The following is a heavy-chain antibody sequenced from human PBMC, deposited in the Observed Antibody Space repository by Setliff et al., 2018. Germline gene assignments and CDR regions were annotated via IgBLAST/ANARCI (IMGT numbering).Heavy chain of an antibody. CDR2: IYTSGIT. CDR1: GGSISSGSDY. CDR3: ARKVEQWLTPHFDQ. Sequence: TLSLTCSVSGGSISSGSDYWTWIRQPAGKGLEWIGHIYTSGITNYNPSLKTRVSMSMDTSTNQLSLKLTSVTAADTAVYYCARKVEQWLTPHFDQWGQGALVTVSS. J-gene: IGHJ4*02. D-gene: IGHD6-19*01. V-gene: IGHV4-61*09.